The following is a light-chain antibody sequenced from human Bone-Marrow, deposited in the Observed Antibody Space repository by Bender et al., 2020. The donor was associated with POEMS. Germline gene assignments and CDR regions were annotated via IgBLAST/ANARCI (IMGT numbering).Light chain of an antibody. CDR2: GYN. J-gene: IGLJ3*02. V-gene: IGLV1-50*01. Sequence: QSVLTQPPSVSGAPGQRVTISCTGSSSNTGSGYDINWYQHLPGTAPKLLIYGYNNRPSGVPDRFSGSKSGTSASLAISGLRSEDEAHYYCAAWDDFLSGVFGGGTKLTVL. CDR3: AAWDDFLSGV. CDR1: SSNTGSGYD.